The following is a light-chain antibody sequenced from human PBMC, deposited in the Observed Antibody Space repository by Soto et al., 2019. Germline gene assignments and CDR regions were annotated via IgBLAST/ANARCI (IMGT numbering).Light chain of an antibody. CDR1: QSISSY. CDR3: QQSYSGPLT. CDR2: AAS. J-gene: IGKJ4*01. Sequence: DIQMTQSPSSLSASVGDRVTITCRASQSISSYLNWYQQKPGKAPKVLIYAASSLQSGVPSRFSGIGSGTDFTLSISSLQPEYFATYYCQQSYSGPLTFGGGTKLEIK. V-gene: IGKV1-39*01.